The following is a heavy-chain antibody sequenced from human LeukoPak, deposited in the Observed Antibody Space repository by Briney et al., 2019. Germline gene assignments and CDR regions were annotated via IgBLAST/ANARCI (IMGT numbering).Heavy chain of an antibody. J-gene: IGHJ4*02. CDR1: GFTFSSYA. CDR2: ISGSGLST. V-gene: IGHV3-23*01. D-gene: IGHD6-19*01. CDR3: AKRADTGTSSSGWYDY. Sequence: GGSLRLSCAASGFTFSSYAMSWVRQPPGKGLEWVSAISGSGLSTYYAESVRGRFTTSRDNSKNTLYLQMNSLRAEDTAVYYCAKRADTGTSSSGWYDYWGQGTQVTVSS.